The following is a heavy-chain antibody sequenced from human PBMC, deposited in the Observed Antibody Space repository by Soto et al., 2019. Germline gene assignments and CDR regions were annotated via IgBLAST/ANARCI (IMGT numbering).Heavy chain of an antibody. D-gene: IGHD5-12*01. V-gene: IGHV3-7*05. CDR1: GFTFSSYW. CDR2: IQQDGGEQ. Sequence: GGSLRLSCAASGFTFSSYWMNWVRQAPGKGLEWVADIQQDGGEQSYVDSVKGRFTISRDNAKNSLYLQMNSLSAEDTAVYYCARVRRTGFTGYDCDHWDQGTLVTVSS. CDR3: ARVRRTGFTGYDCDH. J-gene: IGHJ4*02.